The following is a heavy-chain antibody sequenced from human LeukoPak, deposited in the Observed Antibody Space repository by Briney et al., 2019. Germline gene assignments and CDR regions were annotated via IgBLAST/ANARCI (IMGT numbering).Heavy chain of an antibody. CDR1: GFTFSSYG. Sequence: GRSLRLSCAASGFTFSSYGMHWVRQAPGKGLEWVAVIWYDGSNKYYADSVKGRFTISRDNSKNTLYLQMNSLRAKDTAVYYCAREVRQYYYYYGMDVWGQGTTVTVSS. V-gene: IGHV3-33*01. J-gene: IGHJ6*02. CDR2: IWYDGSNK. D-gene: IGHD4/OR15-4a*01. CDR3: AREVRQYYYYYGMDV.